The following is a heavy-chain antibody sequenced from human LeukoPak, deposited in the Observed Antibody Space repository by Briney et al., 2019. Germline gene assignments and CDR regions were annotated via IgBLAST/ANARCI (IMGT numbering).Heavy chain of an antibody. CDR1: GGSISSGGYY. CDR2: IYHSGST. CDR3: ATSGSYRAFDI. D-gene: IGHD1-26*01. Sequence: SETLSLTCTVSGGSISSGGYYWSWIRQPPGKGLEWIGYIYHSGSTYYNPSLKSRVTISVDRSKNQFSLKLSSVTAADTAVYYCATSGSYRAFDIWGQGTMVTVSS. J-gene: IGHJ3*02. V-gene: IGHV4-30-2*01.